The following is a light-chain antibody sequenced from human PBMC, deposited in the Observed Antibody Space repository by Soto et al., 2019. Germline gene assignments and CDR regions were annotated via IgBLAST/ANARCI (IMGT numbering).Light chain of an antibody. CDR1: QTIRSH. Sequence: DIQMTQFPLSLSASVGDRVTITCRASQTIRSHLNWYQQKPGEAPKIVIYATSTLQSRVPSRFNGSGSGTDFTLTISSLQPEDFATYYCQQTYRTPLTFGGGTKVEIK. CDR2: ATS. J-gene: IGKJ4*01. V-gene: IGKV1-39*01. CDR3: QQTYRTPLT.